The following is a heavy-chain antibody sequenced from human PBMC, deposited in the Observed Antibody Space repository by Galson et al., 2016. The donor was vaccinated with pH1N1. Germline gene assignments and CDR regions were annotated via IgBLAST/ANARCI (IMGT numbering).Heavy chain of an antibody. CDR1: GFTFDDYA. CDR2: ISWTSGSI. J-gene: IGHJ6*03. Sequence: SLRLSCAASGFTFDDYAMHWVRQAPGKGLEWVSGISWTSGSIDYADSVKGRFTISRDNAKNSLYLQMNSLKAEDTALYYCGKARGSGSYKDYYYMDVWGKGTTVTVSS. D-gene: IGHD3-10*01. CDR3: GKARGSGSYKDYYYMDV. V-gene: IGHV3-9*01.